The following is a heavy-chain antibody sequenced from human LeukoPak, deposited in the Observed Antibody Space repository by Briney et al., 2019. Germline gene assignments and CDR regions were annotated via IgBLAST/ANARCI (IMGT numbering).Heavy chain of an antibody. V-gene: IGHV3-23*01. CDR3: ARDVEGGTFDI. Sequence: GGSLRLSCAASGFTFNSYALSWVRQAPGKGLEWVSTIGGGGENTYYADSVKGRFTISRDNSRNTLYLQMKSLRAEDTAVYFCARDVEGGTFDIWGQGTTVTVSS. J-gene: IGHJ3*02. CDR1: GFTFNSYA. D-gene: IGHD3-16*01. CDR2: IGGGGENT.